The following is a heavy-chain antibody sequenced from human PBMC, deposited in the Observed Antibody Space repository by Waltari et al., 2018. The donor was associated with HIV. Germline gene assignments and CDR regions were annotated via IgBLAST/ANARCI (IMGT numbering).Heavy chain of an antibody. CDR1: GFIFSYSA. CDR2: VRTKVKNDAT. V-gene: IGHV3-73*02. J-gene: IGHJ4*02. Sequence: DVHVLECGGGLVQPGGSLQLSCACSGFIFSYSAFHSVRQPPGKGGEVVGRVRTKVKNDATADSASLRGRFTISRDDVKNISYQQLSGLTGDDTGVYFCPWSSGYDTDYWGPGTRVVVSA. CDR3: PWSSGYDTDY. D-gene: IGHD5-12*01.